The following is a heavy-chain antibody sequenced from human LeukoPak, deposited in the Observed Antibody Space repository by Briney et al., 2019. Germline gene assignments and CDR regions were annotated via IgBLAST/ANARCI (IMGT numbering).Heavy chain of an antibody. CDR1: GFSFTSYS. CDR2: ISSSSLYI. CDR3: AKVAKYYYGSETYYFFEH. D-gene: IGHD3-10*01. Sequence: GGSLRLSCAASGFSFTSYSMNWVRQAPGKGLEWVSSISSSSLYIYYADSVKGRFTISRDDAKRSLYLQMISLKDEDTTVYYCAKVAKYYYGSETYYFFEHWGQGTPVTASS. J-gene: IGHJ4*02. V-gene: IGHV3-21*01.